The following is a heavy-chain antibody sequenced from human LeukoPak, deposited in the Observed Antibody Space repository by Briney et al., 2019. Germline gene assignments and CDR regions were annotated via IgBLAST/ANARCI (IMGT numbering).Heavy chain of an antibody. CDR2: IYSGGST. Sequence: GGSLRLSCAASGFTVSSNYMSWVRQAPGKGLEWVLVIYSGGSTYYADSVKGRFTISRDNSKNTLYLQMNSLRAEDTAVYYCARTLDYGDYFDYWGQGTLVTVSS. CDR3: ARTLDYGDYFDY. V-gene: IGHV3-53*01. CDR1: GFTVSSNY. J-gene: IGHJ4*02. D-gene: IGHD4-17*01.